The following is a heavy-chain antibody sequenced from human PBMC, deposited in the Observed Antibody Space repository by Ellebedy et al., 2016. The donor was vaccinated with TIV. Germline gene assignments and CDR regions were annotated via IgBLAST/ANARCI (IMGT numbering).Heavy chain of an antibody. J-gene: IGHJ5*02. Sequence: GESLKISCAPSELTVSSNYMSWVRQAPGKGLEWVSVIGIDSTTYYADSVKGRFTISRDKSKNTLYLEMNSLRPEDTAVYYCVKAWHSSSWYSNWFDPWGQGTLVIVSS. CDR2: IGIDSTT. CDR3: VKAWHSSSWYSNWFDP. V-gene: IGHV3-66*01. CDR1: ELTVSSNY. D-gene: IGHD6-13*01.